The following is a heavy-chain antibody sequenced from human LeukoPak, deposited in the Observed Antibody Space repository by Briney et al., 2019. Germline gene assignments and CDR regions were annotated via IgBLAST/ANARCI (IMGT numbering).Heavy chain of an antibody. CDR2: IYYSGTT. CDR1: GGFVSSSSYY. Sequence: SETLSLTCTVSGGFVSSSSYYWGWIRQPPGRGLEWIGSIYYSGTTYYIPSLKSRITISVDTSKNQFSLKLNSVTAADTAVYYCARHGGAAAAIDYWGQGTLVTVSS. D-gene: IGHD6-13*01. CDR3: ARHGGAAAAIDY. V-gene: IGHV4-39*01. J-gene: IGHJ4*02.